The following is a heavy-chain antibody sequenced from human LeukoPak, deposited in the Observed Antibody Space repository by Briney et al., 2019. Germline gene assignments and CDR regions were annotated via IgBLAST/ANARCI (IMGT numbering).Heavy chain of an antibody. V-gene: IGHV1-18*01. Sequence: VASVNVSCKASGYTFTSYGISWVRQAPGQGLEWMGWIGAYNGNTNYAQKLQGRVTMTTDTSTSTAYMELRSLRSDDTAVYYCARGVEMATDFDYWGQGTLVTVSS. CDR1: GYTFTSYG. CDR2: IGAYNGNT. J-gene: IGHJ4*02. D-gene: IGHD5-24*01. CDR3: ARGVEMATDFDY.